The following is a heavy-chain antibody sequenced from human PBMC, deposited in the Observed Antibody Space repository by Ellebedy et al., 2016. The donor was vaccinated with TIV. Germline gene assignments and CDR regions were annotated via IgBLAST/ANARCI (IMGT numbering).Heavy chain of an antibody. D-gene: IGHD3-9*01. CDR3: ARDLYDILTGHGGYFDY. V-gene: IGHV4-59*01. CDR2: VHHSGST. J-gene: IGHJ4*02. Sequence: PSETLSLTCTVSGDSISSSFWSWVRQPPGKGLEWIGYVHHSGSTNYNPSLKSRLTMSTDTSKNQFSLKLPSVTAADTAVYYCARDLYDILTGHGGYFDYWGQGSLVTVSS. CDR1: GDSISSSF.